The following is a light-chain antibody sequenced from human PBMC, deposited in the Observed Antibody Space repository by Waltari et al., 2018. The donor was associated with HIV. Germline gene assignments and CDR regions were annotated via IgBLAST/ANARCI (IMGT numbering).Light chain of an antibody. CDR1: QTINNN. CDR3: QQYNNWPQT. V-gene: IGKV3-15*01. J-gene: IGKJ2*01. Sequence: EKVMTQSPATLSVSPGERATLSCRASQTINNNLAWYQQKPCQAPQLLIYGASTRAAGVPASFRCSGSVTEFTLTITSLQSEDLAIYYCQQYNNWPQTFGQGTKVEIK. CDR2: GAS.